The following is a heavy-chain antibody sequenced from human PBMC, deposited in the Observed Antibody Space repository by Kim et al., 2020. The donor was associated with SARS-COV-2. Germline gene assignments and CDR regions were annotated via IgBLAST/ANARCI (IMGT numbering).Heavy chain of an antibody. V-gene: IGHV3-9*01. CDR3: AKAWRGYSTYYYYYYGMDV. J-gene: IGHJ6*02. CDR1: GFTFGDYA. Sequence: GGSLRLSCAASGFTFGDYAMHWVRQAPGKGLEWVSGISWNSGSIGYADSVKGRFTISRDNAKNSLYLQMNSLRAEDTALYYCAKAWRGYSTYYYYYYGMDVWGQGTTVTVSS. CDR2: ISWNSGSI. D-gene: IGHD3-3*01.